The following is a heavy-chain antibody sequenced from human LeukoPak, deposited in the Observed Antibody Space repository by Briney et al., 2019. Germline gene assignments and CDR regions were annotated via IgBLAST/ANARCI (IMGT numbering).Heavy chain of an antibody. CDR3: VRALLGTSDY. J-gene: IGHJ4*02. CDR1: GFTFSSSW. CDR2: INPDGSTT. V-gene: IGHV3-74*01. Sequence: GGSLRLSCAASGFTFSSSWMHWVRQAPGKGLVWVSRINPDGSTTNYADSVKGRFTISRDNAKNMLYLLMNSLRVDDTAVYYCVRALLGTSDYWGQGTQVTVSS. D-gene: IGHD7-27*01.